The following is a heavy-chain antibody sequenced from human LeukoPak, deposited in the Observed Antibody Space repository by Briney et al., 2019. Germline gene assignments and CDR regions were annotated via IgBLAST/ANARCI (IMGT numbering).Heavy chain of an antibody. CDR1: GFTFDDYA. Sequence: GGSLRLPCAASGFTFDDYAMHWVRQAPGKGLEWVSGISWNSGSIGYADSVKGRFTISRDNAKNSLYLQMNSLRAEDTALYYCAKGYCSSTSCYNFDYWGQGTLVTVSS. D-gene: IGHD2-2*01. J-gene: IGHJ4*02. CDR3: AKGYCSSTSCYNFDY. CDR2: ISWNSGSI. V-gene: IGHV3-9*01.